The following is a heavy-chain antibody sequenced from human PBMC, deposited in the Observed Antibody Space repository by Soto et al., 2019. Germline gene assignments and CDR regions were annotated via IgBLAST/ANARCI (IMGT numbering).Heavy chain of an antibody. CDR2: ISGSGGST. V-gene: IGHV3-23*01. CDR1: GFTFSSYA. J-gene: IGHJ6*02. Sequence: GGSLRLSCAASGFTFSSYAMSWVRQAPGKGLEWVSAISGSGGSTYYADSVKGRFTISRDNSKNTLYLQMNSLRAEDTAVYYCAKDTLELRRYYGMDVWGQGTTVTVSS. D-gene: IGHD1-7*01. CDR3: AKDTLELRRYYGMDV.